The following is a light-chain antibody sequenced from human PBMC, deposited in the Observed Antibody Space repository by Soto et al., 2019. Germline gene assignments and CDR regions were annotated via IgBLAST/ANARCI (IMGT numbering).Light chain of an antibody. V-gene: IGKV3-20*01. CDR3: QQYGSSPHT. J-gene: IGKJ4*01. CDR1: QSVNNNY. CDR2: GAS. Sequence: EIVLTQSPGTLSLSPGERATLSCRASQSVNNNYLAWYQQKPGQAPRLLIDGASRRATGIPDRFSGSGSGTDFTLTISRLEPEDFSVYSCQQYGSSPHTFGGGTKVEIK.